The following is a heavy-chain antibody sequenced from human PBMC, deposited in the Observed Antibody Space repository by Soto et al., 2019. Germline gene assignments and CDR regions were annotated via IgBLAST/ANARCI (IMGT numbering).Heavy chain of an antibody. V-gene: IGHV1-69*13. Sequence: GASVKVSCKASGGTFSSYAISWVRQAPGQGLEWMGGIIPIFGTANYAQKFQGRVTITADESTSTAYMELSSLRSEDTAVYYCARDHIAVAGRYYYYGMDVWGQGTTVTAP. J-gene: IGHJ6*02. CDR1: GGTFSSYA. CDR3: ARDHIAVAGRYYYYGMDV. D-gene: IGHD6-19*01. CDR2: IIPIFGTA.